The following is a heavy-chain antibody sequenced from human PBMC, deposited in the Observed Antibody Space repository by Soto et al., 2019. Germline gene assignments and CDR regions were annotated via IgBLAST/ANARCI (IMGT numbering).Heavy chain of an antibody. J-gene: IGHJ6*02. Sequence: QVQLVESGGGVVQPGRSLRLSCAASGFTFRNYGMHWIRQAPARGLEWVALVWYDGGNKNYVDSVKGRFTISRDNSKNTLYLQMNSLRNKDTAVYYCVRAAGYSGNDYVYYYGMDVWGQGTTVTVSS. D-gene: IGHD5-12*01. CDR2: VWYDGGNK. CDR1: GFTFRNYG. CDR3: VRAAGYSGNDYVYYYGMDV. V-gene: IGHV3-33*01.